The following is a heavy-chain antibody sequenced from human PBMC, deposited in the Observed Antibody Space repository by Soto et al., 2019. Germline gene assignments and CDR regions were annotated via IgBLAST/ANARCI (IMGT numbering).Heavy chain of an antibody. CDR2: ISAYNGNT. CDR3: ARDLITMIVVVPSTDGMDV. CDR1: GYTFTSYG. V-gene: IGHV1-18*04. D-gene: IGHD3-22*01. Sequence: ASVKVSCKASGYTFTSYGISWVRQAPGQGIEWMGWISAYNGNTNYAQKLQGRVTMTTDTSTSTAYVELRSLRSDDTAVYYCARDLITMIVVVPSTDGMDVWGQGTTVTVSS. J-gene: IGHJ6*02.